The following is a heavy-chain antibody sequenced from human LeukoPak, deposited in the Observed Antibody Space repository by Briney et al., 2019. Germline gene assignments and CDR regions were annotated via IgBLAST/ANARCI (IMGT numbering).Heavy chain of an antibody. Sequence: TPSKTLSLTCTVSGGSISSYYWSWIRQPAGKGLEWIGRIYTSGSTNYNPSLKSRVTMSVDTSKNQFSLKLSSVTAADTAVYYCARDGYYKYYYYYYYMDVWGKGTTVTVSS. V-gene: IGHV4-4*07. J-gene: IGHJ6*03. CDR1: GGSISSYY. CDR2: IYTSGST. D-gene: IGHD3-9*01. CDR3: ARDGYYKYYYYYYYMDV.